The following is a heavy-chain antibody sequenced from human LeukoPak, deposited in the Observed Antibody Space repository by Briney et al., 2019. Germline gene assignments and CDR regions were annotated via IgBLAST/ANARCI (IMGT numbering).Heavy chain of an antibody. CDR3: AREGVGVGNWFDP. D-gene: IGHD1-26*01. Sequence: ASVKVSCKASGYTFTDYYVHWVRQAPGQGLEWMGWINPKSGGTNYAQKFQGRVTMTRDTSISTAYLELSRLRSDDTAVYYCAREGVGVGNWFDPWGQGTLVTVSS. CDR2: INPKSGGT. CDR1: GYTFTDYY. V-gene: IGHV1-2*02. J-gene: IGHJ5*02.